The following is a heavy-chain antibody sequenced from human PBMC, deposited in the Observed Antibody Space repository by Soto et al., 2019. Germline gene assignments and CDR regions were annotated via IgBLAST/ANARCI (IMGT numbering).Heavy chain of an antibody. CDR1: GGSISSYY. V-gene: IGHV4-59*01. CDR2: IYYSVST. D-gene: IGHD1-26*01. Sequence: SETLSLTCTVSGGSISSYYWSWIRQPPGKGLEWIGNIYYSVSTNYNPSLKSRVTISVDTSKNQLSLKLSSVTAADTAVYYCARDRVGATVFDYWGQGTLVT. J-gene: IGHJ4*02. CDR3: ARDRVGATVFDY.